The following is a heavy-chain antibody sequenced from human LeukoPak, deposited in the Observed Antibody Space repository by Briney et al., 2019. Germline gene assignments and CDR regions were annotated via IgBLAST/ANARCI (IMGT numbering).Heavy chain of an antibody. D-gene: IGHD3-10*01. CDR1: VGSISSYY. Sequence: PSETLSLTCSASVGSISSYYWSWIRQPAGKGLEWIGRIYISGSTNYNPSLKSRVTMSVDTSKNQFSLKLNSVTAADTAVYYCARGESPDYYMDVWGKGTTVTVSS. CDR3: ARGESPDYYMDV. V-gene: IGHV4-4*07. CDR2: IYISGST. J-gene: IGHJ6*03.